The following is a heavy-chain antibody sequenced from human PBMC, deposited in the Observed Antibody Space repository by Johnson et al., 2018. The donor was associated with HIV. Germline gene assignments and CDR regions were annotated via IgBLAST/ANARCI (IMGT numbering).Heavy chain of an antibody. CDR2: MSSDGSTE. V-gene: IGHV3-30-3*01. CDR1: GFTFRNYA. D-gene: IGHD1-7*01. Sequence: QVQLVESGGGVVQPGRSLRLSCAASGFTFRNYAIHWVRQAPGKGLEWVAGMSSDGSTEFYADSVKGRFTISRDNTENTLYLQMNSLRIEDTAVYYCARPCTWNFYDAFDIWGQGTMVTVSS. J-gene: IGHJ3*02. CDR3: ARPCTWNFYDAFDI.